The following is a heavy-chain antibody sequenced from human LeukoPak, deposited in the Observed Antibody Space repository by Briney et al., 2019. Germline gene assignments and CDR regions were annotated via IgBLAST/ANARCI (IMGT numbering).Heavy chain of an antibody. D-gene: IGHD2-2*01. CDR3: ARQGVPSVLIVFDF. J-gene: IGHJ4*02. V-gene: IGHV5-51*01. Sequence: GESPKISCKGSGYSSTSYWIGWVRQMPGKGLEWMGIIYPGDSDTRYSPSFQGQVTISADKSISTAYLQWSSLKPSDTAMYYCARQGVPSVLIVFDFWGQGTLVTVSS. CDR1: GYSSTSYW. CDR2: IYPGDSDT.